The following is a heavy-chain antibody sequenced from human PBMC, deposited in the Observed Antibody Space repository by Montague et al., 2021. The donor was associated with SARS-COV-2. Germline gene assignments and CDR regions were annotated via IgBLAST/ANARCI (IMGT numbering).Heavy chain of an antibody. CDR1: GTSIRSGGYY. J-gene: IGHJ4*02. CDR3: ARVRFCYYLDY. V-gene: IGHV4-31*03. CDR2: IFHTGSA. Sequence: TLSLTCTVSGTSIRSGGYYWTWIRQHPGKGLEWIGYIFHTGSAYYNPSLETRVNISVDTSNNLFSLRLSSVTAADTAMYFCARVRFCYYLDYWGQGTLVTVSS. D-gene: IGHD3-3*01.